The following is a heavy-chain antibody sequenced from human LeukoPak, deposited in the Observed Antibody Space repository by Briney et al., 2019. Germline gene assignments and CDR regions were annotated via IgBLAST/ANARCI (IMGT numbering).Heavy chain of an antibody. CDR1: GFTFSSYG. CDR2: IWYDGSNK. V-gene: IGHV3-33*01. Sequence: GRSLRLSCAASGFTFSSYGMHWVRQAPGKGLEGVAVIWYDGSNKYYADSVKGRFTISRDNSKNTLYLQMNSLRAEDTAVYYCARGSGDIVVVPAAMQFDPWGQGTLVTVSS. CDR3: ARGSGDIVVVPAAMQFDP. J-gene: IGHJ5*02. D-gene: IGHD2-2*01.